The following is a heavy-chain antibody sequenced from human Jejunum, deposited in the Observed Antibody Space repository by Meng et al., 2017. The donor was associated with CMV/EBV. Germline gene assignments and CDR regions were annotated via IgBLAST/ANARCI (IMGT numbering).Heavy chain of an antibody. V-gene: IGHV4-59*01. Sequence: SCSSINSYYWSWIRQPPGKGLEWIGNIYYNGATNYNPSLKSRVIILIDTSKNQFSLKVGSVTAADTAVYYCARGNRATGGNSDYWGQGTLVTVSS. D-gene: IGHD2-8*02. CDR1: CSSINSYY. CDR2: IYYNGAT. J-gene: IGHJ4*02. CDR3: ARGNRATGGNSDY.